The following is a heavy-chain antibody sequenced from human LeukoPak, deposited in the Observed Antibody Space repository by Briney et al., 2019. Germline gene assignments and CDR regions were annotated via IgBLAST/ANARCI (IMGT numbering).Heavy chain of an antibody. CDR1: GFTFSSYW. Sequence: GGSLRLSCAASGFTFSSYWMSWVRQAPGKGLEWVANIKQDGSEKYYVDSVKGRFTISRDNAKNSLYLQMDSLRAEDTAVYYCAKDSSGWFFYGMDVWGQGTTVTVSS. D-gene: IGHD6-19*01. CDR2: IKQDGSEK. J-gene: IGHJ6*02. V-gene: IGHV3-7*01. CDR3: AKDSSGWFFYGMDV.